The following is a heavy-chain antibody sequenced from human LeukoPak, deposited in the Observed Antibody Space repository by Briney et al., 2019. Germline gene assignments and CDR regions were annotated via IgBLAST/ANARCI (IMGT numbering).Heavy chain of an antibody. V-gene: IGHV4-34*01. CDR2: INHSGIT. CDR1: GGSFTGHY. J-gene: IGHJ4*02. Sequence: SETLSLTCAVYGGSFTGHYWSWIRQPPGKGLEWIGEINHSGITNYNPSLKSRVTVSVGTSKNQLSLKLSSVTAADTAAYYCARGLVPATPIWGYWGLGTLVTVSS. D-gene: IGHD2-15*01. CDR3: ARGLVPATPIWGY.